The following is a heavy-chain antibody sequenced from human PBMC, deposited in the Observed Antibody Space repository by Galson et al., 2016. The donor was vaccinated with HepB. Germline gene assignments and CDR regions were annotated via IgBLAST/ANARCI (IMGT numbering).Heavy chain of an antibody. J-gene: IGHJ4*02. V-gene: IGHV3-11*06. D-gene: IGHD2-21*02. CDR1: GFTFSDYY. CDR2: ISVTSTST. Sequence: SLRLSCAASGFTFSDYYMRWIRQAPGKGLEWVSYISVTSTSTNYADSVKGRFTVSRDNAKNSLYLQMNTLRAEDTAIYYRARDRGSYCGGYCSDYYFDYWGQGTLVTVSS. CDR3: ARDRGSYCGGYCSDYYFDY.